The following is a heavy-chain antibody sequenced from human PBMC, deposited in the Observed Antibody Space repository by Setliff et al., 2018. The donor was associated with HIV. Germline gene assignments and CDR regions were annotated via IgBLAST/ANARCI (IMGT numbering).Heavy chain of an antibody. CDR1: AGSIRSSTYY. J-gene: IGHJ6*03. Sequence: SETLSLTCTVSAGSIRSSTYYWAWIRQPPGKGLEWIGTIYYSGSTYYNPSLKSRATISVDMSKNQFSLRLSSVTAADTAVYYCARGDGTKYYYYYYMDVWGKGTTVTVSS. V-gene: IGHV4-39*07. CDR2: IYYSGST. CDR3: ARGDGTKYYYYYYMDV. D-gene: IGHD1-7*01.